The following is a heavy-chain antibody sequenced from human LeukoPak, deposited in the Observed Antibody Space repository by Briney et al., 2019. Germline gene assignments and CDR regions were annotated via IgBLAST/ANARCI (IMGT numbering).Heavy chain of an antibody. D-gene: IGHD2-2*01. Sequence: ALVKVSCKASGYTFTSYAISWVRQAPGQGLEWMGWINPNSGGTNYAQKFQGRVIMTRDTSISTAYMELSRLRSDDMAVYYCANNIPARGVDYWGQGTLVTVSS. CDR2: INPNSGGT. V-gene: IGHV1-2*02. CDR1: GYTFTSYA. CDR3: ANNIPARGVDY. J-gene: IGHJ4*02.